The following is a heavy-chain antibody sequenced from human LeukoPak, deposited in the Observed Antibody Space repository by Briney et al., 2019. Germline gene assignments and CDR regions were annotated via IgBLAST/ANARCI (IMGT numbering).Heavy chain of an antibody. V-gene: IGHV4-39*01. D-gene: IGHD3-22*01. J-gene: IGHJ3*02. CDR2: IYYSGST. CDR1: GGSISSSSYY. CDR3: AGHEALTMIVVFDAFDI. Sequence: SETLSLTCTVSGGSISSSSYYWGWIRQPPGKGLEWIGSIYYSGSTYYNPSLKSRVTISVDTSKNQFSLKLSSVTAADTAVYYCAGHEALTMIVVFDAFDIWGQGTMVTVSS.